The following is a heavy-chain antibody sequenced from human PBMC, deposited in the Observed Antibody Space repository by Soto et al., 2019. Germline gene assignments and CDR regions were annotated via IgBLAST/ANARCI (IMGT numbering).Heavy chain of an antibody. CDR3: AKNSVATIFPGDFDY. D-gene: IGHD5-12*01. Sequence: GGSLRLSCAASGFTFSSYAMSWVRQAPGKGLEWVSAISGSGGSTYYADSVKGRFTISRDNSKNTLYLQMNSLRAEDTAVYYCAKNSVATIFPGDFDYWGQGTLVTVSS. J-gene: IGHJ4*02. CDR2: ISGSGGST. CDR1: GFTFSSYA. V-gene: IGHV3-23*01.